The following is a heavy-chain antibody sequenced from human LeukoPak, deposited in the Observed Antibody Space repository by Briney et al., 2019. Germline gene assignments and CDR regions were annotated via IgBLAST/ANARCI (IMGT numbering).Heavy chain of an antibody. J-gene: IGHJ4*02. CDR2: IYSGGST. V-gene: IGHV3-53*01. D-gene: IGHD3-10*02. CDR1: GFTFRNYA. Sequence: GGSLRLSCAASGFTFRNYAMSWVRQAPGKGLEWVSVIYSGGSTYYADSVKGRFTISRDNSKNTLYLQMNSLRAEDTAVYYCARTSSFVDYYDRWGQGTLVTVSS. CDR3: ARTSSFVDYYDR.